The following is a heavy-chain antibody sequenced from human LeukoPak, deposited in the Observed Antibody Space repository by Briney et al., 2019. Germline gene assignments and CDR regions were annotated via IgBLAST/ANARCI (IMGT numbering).Heavy chain of an antibody. CDR3: ARAHSSSWYGWYFDL. Sequence: GGSLRLSCAASGFTFSTYWMSWVRQAPGKGLEWVSVIYSGGSTYYADSVKGRFTISRDNSKNTLYLQMNSLRAEDTAVYYCARAHSSSWYGWYFDLWGRGTLVTVSS. CDR2: IYSGGST. J-gene: IGHJ2*01. D-gene: IGHD6-13*01. V-gene: IGHV3-66*01. CDR1: GFTFSTYW.